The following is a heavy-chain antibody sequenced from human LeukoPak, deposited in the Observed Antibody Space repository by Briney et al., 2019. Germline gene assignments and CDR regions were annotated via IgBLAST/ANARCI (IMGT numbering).Heavy chain of an antibody. Sequence: GASVKVSCKASGYTFTSYDINWVRQATGQGLEWMGWMSPNSGNTGYAQKFQGRVTMTRNTSISTAYMELSSLRSEDTAVYYCARVGFTIFGVSPMDVWGKGTTVTVSS. V-gene: IGHV1-8*01. CDR1: GYTFTSYD. CDR2: MSPNSGNT. J-gene: IGHJ6*03. CDR3: ARVGFTIFGVSPMDV. D-gene: IGHD3-3*01.